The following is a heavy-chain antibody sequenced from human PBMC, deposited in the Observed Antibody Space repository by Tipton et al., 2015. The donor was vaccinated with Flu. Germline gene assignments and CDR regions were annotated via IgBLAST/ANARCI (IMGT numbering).Heavy chain of an antibody. D-gene: IGHD1-1*01. CDR1: GGSISSYY. CDR2: IYYSGST. Sequence: TLSLTCTVSGGSISSYYWSWIRQPPGKGLEWIGYIYYSGSTYYNPSLKSRVTISVDTSKNQFSLKLSSVTAADTAVYYCARALDSGAFDIWGQGTMVTVSS. CDR3: ARALDSGAFDI. J-gene: IGHJ3*02. V-gene: IGHV4-59*08.